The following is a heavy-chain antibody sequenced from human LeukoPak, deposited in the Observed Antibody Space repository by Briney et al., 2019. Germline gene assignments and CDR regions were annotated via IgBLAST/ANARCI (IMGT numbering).Heavy chain of an antibody. Sequence: SETLSLTCAVSGGSISSSNWWSWVRQPPGKGLEWIGEIYHSGSTNYNPSLKSRVTISVDTSKNQFSLKLSSVTAADTAVYFCARGPYSYDSSGAFDIWGQGTMVTVSS. CDR1: GGSISSSNW. J-gene: IGHJ3*02. V-gene: IGHV4-4*02. CDR2: IYHSGST. D-gene: IGHD3-22*01. CDR3: ARGPYSYDSSGAFDI.